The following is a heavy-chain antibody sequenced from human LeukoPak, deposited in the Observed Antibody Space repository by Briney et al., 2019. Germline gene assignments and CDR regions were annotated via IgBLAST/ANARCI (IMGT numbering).Heavy chain of an antibody. V-gene: IGHV3-33*06. Sequence: GGSLRLSCAASGFTFSSYGMHWVRQAPGKGLEWVAVIWYDGSNKYYADSVKGRFTISRDNSKNTLYLQMNSLRAEDTAVYYCAKVPYYYDSSGSLAFDIWGQGTMVTVSS. J-gene: IGHJ3*02. CDR2: IWYDGSNK. CDR3: AKVPYYYDSSGSLAFDI. CDR1: GFTFSSYG. D-gene: IGHD3-22*01.